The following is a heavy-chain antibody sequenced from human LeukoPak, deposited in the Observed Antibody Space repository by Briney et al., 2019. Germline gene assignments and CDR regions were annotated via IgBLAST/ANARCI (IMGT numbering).Heavy chain of an antibody. CDR3: ARGRDDYNFAY. Sequence: SETLSLSCAVYGGSFSGFHWTWIRQPPGKGLEWIGEINHSGSTNYNPSLRSRVTISVDTSKNQFSLKLFSVTAADTAVYYCARGRDDYNFAYWGQGTLVTVSS. D-gene: IGHD5-24*01. CDR2: INHSGST. CDR1: GGSFSGFH. V-gene: IGHV4-34*01. J-gene: IGHJ4*02.